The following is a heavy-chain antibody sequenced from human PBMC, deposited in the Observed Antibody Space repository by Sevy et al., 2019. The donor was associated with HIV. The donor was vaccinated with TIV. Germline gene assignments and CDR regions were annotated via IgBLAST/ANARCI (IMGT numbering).Heavy chain of an antibody. D-gene: IGHD5-12*01. V-gene: IGHV5-51*01. CDR1: GYSFTTYW. CDR3: GRRQRGYSGYDLGGFDY. J-gene: IGHJ4*02. CDR2: IYPGDSDI. Sequence: GESLKISCQGSGYSFTTYWIGWVRQMPGKGLEWMAIIYPGDSDIRSTPSLEGQVTISADKSFNTAYLQWSNLKASDTAIYYCGRRQRGYSGYDLGGFDYWGLGTLVTVSS.